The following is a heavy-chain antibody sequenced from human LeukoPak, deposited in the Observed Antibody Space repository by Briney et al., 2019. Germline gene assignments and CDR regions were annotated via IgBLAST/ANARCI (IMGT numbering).Heavy chain of an antibody. D-gene: IGHD5-12*01. Sequence: ASVKVSCKASGYTFTSYGISWVRQAPGQGLEWMGWISAYNGNTNYAQKLQGRVTMTTDTSTSTAYMELRSLRSDDTAVYYCARSGHRRVEMATIGKFFDYWGQGTLVTVSS. CDR2: ISAYNGNT. CDR3: ARSGHRRVEMATIGKFFDY. J-gene: IGHJ4*02. V-gene: IGHV1-18*01. CDR1: GYTFTSYG.